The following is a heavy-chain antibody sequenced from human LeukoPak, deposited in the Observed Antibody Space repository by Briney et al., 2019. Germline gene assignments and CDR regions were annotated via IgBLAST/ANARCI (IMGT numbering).Heavy chain of an antibody. V-gene: IGHV3-66*01. J-gene: IGHJ3*02. CDR2: IYSGGSP. D-gene: IGHD1-1*01. Sequence: GGSLRLSCAASGFTVSSNYMTWVRHAPGKGLEWVSLIYSGGSPSYADSVRGRFTISRDNSKNTLYLQMNSLRAEDTAVYYCARIETVADAFDIWGQGTLVTVSS. CDR3: ARIETVADAFDI. CDR1: GFTVSSNY.